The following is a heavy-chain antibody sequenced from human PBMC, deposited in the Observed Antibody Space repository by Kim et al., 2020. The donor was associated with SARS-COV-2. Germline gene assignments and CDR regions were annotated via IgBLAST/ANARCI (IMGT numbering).Heavy chain of an antibody. CDR1: GGSISSYY. J-gene: IGHJ4*02. CDR3: ASHYDSSGYYFY. Sequence: SETLSLTCTVSGGSISSYYWSWIRQPPGKGLEWIGYIYYSGSTNYNPSLKSRVTISVDTSKNQFSLKLSSVTAADTAVYYCASHYDSSGYYFYWGQGTLVTVSS. V-gene: IGHV4-59*01. D-gene: IGHD3-22*01. CDR2: IYYSGST.